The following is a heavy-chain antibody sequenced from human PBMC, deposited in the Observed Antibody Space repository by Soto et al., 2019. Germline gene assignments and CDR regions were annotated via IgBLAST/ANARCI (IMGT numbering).Heavy chain of an antibody. CDR3: AGRRGLTSFDY. D-gene: IGHD2-8*01. CDR2: IYYSGSS. CDR1: GGSISSGGYY. Sequence: QVQLQESGPGLVKPSQTLSLTCTVSGGSISSGGYYWSWIRQHPGKGLEWIGYIYYSGSSYYNPSLKRRGTISVDTSKNQFSLKLSSVTAADTAVYYCAGRRGLTSFDYWGQGTLVTVSS. J-gene: IGHJ4*02. V-gene: IGHV4-31*03.